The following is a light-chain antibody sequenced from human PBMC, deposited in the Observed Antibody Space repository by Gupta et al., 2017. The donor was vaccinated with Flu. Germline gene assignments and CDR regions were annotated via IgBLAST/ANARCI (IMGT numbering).Light chain of an antibody. J-gene: IGLJ2*01. CDR2: DVN. Sequence: QSSLTQPPSASGSPGQSVTISCTGTSSDVGAYNFVSWYQQHPGKAPKLMIYDVNKRPSGVPHRFSGSKSGNTASLTVSGLQAEDEADYYCSSYAGSNNLPFGGGTKLTVL. V-gene: IGLV2-8*01. CDR3: SSYAGSNNLP. CDR1: SSDVGAYNF.